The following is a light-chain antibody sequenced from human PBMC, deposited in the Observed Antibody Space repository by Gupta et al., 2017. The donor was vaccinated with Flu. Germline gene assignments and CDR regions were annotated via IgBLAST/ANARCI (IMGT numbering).Light chain of an antibody. CDR3: CSYAGASTLV. CDR1: SSDVGSYNL. Sequence: QSALTQPASVSGSPGQSITISCTGTSSDVGSYNLVSWYQHHPGKPPKLVIYDVTRRPSGVSSRFSGSKFGNTASLTISGLQAEDEADYYCCSYAGASTLVFGGGTKMTVL. J-gene: IGLJ3*02. V-gene: IGLV2-23*02. CDR2: DVT.